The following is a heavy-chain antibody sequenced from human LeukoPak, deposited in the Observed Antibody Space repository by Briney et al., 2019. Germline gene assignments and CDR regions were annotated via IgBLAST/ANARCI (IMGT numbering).Heavy chain of an antibody. J-gene: IGHJ6*03. V-gene: IGHV4-34*01. D-gene: IGHD4-11*01. CDR1: GVSFSGYY. Sequence: SETLSLTCTVYGVSFSGYYWSWIRQPPGKGLEWIGEINHNGNTNYNPSLKSRVTISVDTSKNQFSLKVSSVTAADSAVYYCARWPRERNRITVTNYYYYMDVWGRGTTVTVAS. CDR3: ARWPRERNRITVTNYYYYMDV. CDR2: INHNGNT.